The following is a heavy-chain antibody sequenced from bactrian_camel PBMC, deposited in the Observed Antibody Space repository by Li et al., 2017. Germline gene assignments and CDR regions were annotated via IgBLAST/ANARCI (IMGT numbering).Heavy chain of an antibody. CDR2: IDSDGTT. V-gene: IGHV3S55*01. Sequence: HVQLVESGGGLVQPGGPLRLSCTASGYRYASYCMGWFRQGPGNEREGVAAIDSDGTTAYADSVKGRFTVSADNAKKTLYLQMNNLKTEDTAVYFCGTDCADIVIVTTAINPLYTYEGQGTQVTVS. CDR1: GYRYASYC. J-gene: IGHJ4*01. D-gene: IGHD2*01.